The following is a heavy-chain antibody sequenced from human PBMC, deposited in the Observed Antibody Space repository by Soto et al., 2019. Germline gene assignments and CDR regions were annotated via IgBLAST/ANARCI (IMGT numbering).Heavy chain of an antibody. J-gene: IGHJ4*02. V-gene: IGHV3-33*01. D-gene: IGHD3-10*01. CDR2: IWYDGTTK. CDR3: ATVDNYYGSVF. CDR1: GITFTNYG. Sequence: QEQLVESGGGVVQPGTSLRLSCAASGITFTNYGFHWVRQAPGKGLEWVAVIWYDGTTKFYSDSVKGRFTISRDNSKSTLYLQMNSLRVEDMALYYCATVDNYYGSVFWGQGTLVTVSS.